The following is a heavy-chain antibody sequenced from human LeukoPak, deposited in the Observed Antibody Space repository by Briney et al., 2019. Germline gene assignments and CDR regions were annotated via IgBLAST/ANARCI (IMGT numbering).Heavy chain of an antibody. CDR3: ARVRSGGSAGNYGVDV. CDR1: GFTFDNYA. Sequence: PGRSLRLSCAASGFTFDNYAMHWVRQAPGKGLEWVSGISWNSRSIGYADSVKGRFTISRDNAKNTLYLQMNSLRAEDTAVYYCARVRSGGSAGNYGVDVWGQGTTVTVSS. V-gene: IGHV3-9*01. J-gene: IGHJ6*02. D-gene: IGHD1-26*01. CDR2: ISWNSRSI.